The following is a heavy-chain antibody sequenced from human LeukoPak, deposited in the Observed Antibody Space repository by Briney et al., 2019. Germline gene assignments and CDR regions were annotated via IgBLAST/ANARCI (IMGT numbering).Heavy chain of an antibody. J-gene: IGHJ4*02. CDR2: IYYSGST. CDR1: GGSISSYY. D-gene: IGHD6-13*01. Sequence: SETLSLTCTVSGGSISSYYWSWIRQPPGKGLEWIGYIYYSGSTNYNPSLKSRVTISVDTSKNQFSLKLSSVTAADTAVYYCARGDGCSWFDYWGQGTLVTVSS. V-gene: IGHV4-59*01. CDR3: ARGDGCSWFDY.